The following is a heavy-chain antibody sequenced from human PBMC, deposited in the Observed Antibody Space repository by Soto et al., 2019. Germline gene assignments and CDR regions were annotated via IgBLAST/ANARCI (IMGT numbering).Heavy chain of an antibody. J-gene: IGHJ1*01. CDR2: ISYDGSNK. V-gene: IGHV3-30*18. Sequence: QVQLVESGGGVVQPGRSLRLSCAASGFTFSSYGMHWVRQAPGKGLEWVAVISYDGSNKYYADSVKGRFTISRDNSKNTLYLQMNSLRAEDTAVYYCAKGVRGYYDLGYFQHWGQGTLVTVSS. D-gene: IGHD3-22*01. CDR3: AKGVRGYYDLGYFQH. CDR1: GFTFSSYG.